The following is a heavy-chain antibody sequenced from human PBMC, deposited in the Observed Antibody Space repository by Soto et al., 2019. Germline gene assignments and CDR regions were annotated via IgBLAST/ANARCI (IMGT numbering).Heavy chain of an antibody. Sequence: SETLSLTCTVSGGSISSYYWSWIRQPPGKGLEWIGYIYYSGSTNYNPSLKSRVTISVDTSKNQFSLKLSSVTAADTAVYYCARVALGYFDYWGQGPLVTVSS. CDR2: IYYSGST. J-gene: IGHJ4*02. CDR1: GGSISSYY. V-gene: IGHV4-59*01. CDR3: ARVALGYFDY.